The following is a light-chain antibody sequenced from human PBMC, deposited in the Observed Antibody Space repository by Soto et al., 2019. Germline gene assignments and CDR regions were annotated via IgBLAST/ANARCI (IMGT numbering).Light chain of an antibody. CDR1: QSVNSNY. CDR2: GSS. V-gene: IGKV3-20*01. Sequence: EIGLTQSPCALSLSPGERATLSCRASQSVNSNYLVWYQQNPGHAPRLLIYGSSIRATGIPDRFSGSGSGTDFTLTISRLEPEDFAVYYCQQYGSSGTFGQGTKVDIK. J-gene: IGKJ1*01. CDR3: QQYGSSGT.